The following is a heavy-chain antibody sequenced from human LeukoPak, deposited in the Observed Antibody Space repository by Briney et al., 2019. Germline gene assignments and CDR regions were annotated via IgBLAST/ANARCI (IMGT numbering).Heavy chain of an antibody. V-gene: IGHV3-64*05. J-gene: IGHJ4*02. Sequence: PGGSLRLSCSASGFAFSSYAMHWVRQAPGKGLEYVSGISGDGARTYYADSVKGRFTISRDNSKNTVYVQMTSLRAEDTAVYYCVYQVQGVVKWGQGTLVTVSS. CDR1: GFAFSSYA. CDR3: VYQVQGVVK. CDR2: ISGDGART. D-gene: IGHD3-3*01.